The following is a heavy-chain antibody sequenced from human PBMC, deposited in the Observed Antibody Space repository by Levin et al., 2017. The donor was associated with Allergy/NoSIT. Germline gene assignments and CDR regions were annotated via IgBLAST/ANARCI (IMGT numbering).Heavy chain of an antibody. D-gene: IGHD2-2*01. CDR2: TSSDGSNE. J-gene: IGHJ4*02. CDR3: AKDFLGYCTSTSCYAVDF. Sequence: PGGSLRLSCAASGFPFSDYGMHWVRQATGKGLEWVAVTSSDGSNEDYADSVKGRFTISRDNSKNTLYLQMNSLRAEDTAVYYCAKDFLGYCTSTSCYAVDFWGQGSLVTVSS. V-gene: IGHV3-30*18. CDR1: GFPFSDYG.